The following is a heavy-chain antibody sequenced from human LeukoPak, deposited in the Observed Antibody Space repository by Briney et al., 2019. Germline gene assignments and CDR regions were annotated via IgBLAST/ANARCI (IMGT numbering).Heavy chain of an antibody. CDR3: ARRYCSGGSGYSDNWFDP. CDR1: GGSISDNNCY. CDR2: IYYSGST. Sequence: SETLSLTCSVSGGSISDNNCYWGWIRQPPGKGLEWIGSIYYSGSTYYNPSLKSRVTISVDTSKNQFSLKLSSVTAADTAVYYCARRYCSGGSGYSDNWFDPWGQGTLVTVSS. J-gene: IGHJ5*02. V-gene: IGHV4-39*01. D-gene: IGHD2-15*01.